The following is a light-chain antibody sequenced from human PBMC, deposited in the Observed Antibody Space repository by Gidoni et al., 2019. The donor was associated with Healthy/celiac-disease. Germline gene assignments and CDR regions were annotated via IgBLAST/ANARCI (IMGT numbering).Light chain of an antibody. CDR1: QSISSY. CDR2: AAS. CDR3: QQSYSTPLT. Sequence: SSLSASVGDRVTITCRASQSISSYLNWYQQKPGKAPKLLIYAASSLQSGVPSRFSGSGSGTDFTLTISSLQPEDFATYYCQQSYSTPLTFGGGTKVEIK. J-gene: IGKJ4*01. V-gene: IGKV1-39*01.